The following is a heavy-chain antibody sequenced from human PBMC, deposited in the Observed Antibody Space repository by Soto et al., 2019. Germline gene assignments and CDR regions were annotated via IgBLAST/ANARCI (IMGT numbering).Heavy chain of an antibody. CDR1: GVSIHNSHSF. CDR2: VYYSGGS. J-gene: IGHJ5*02. V-gene: IGHV4-39*02. Sequence: SETLSLTCAVSGVSIHNSHSFWAWIRQPPGKGLEFIGSVYYSGGSHYNPSLKGRVTISVDMSNNQVSLRVNSVTAADTAVYYCGRVVEGATRHTDSDSWGQGMLVTVSS. D-gene: IGHD2-15*01. CDR3: GRVVEGATRHTDSDS.